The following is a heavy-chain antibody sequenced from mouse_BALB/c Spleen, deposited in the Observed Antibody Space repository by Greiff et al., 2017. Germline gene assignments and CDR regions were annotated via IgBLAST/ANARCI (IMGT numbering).Heavy chain of an antibody. J-gene: IGHJ3*01. CDR3: ARGRDLSRWFAY. V-gene: IGHV3-1*02. D-gene: IGHD2-3*01. CDR1: GYSITSGYS. CDR2: IHYSGST. Sequence: DVQLQESGPDLVKPSQSLSLTCTVTGYSITSGYSWYWIRQFPGNKLEWMGYIHYSGSTNYNPSLKSRISITRDTSKNQFFLQLNSVTTEDTATYYCARGRDLSRWFAYWGQGTLVTVSA.